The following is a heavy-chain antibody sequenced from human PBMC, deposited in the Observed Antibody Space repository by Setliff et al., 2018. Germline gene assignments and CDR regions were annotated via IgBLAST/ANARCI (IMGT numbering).Heavy chain of an antibody. Sequence: GGSLRLSCEASGFIFSSLWMSWVRQAPGRGLEWVANTNQEGSGRYYVDSVKGRFSISRDNAKSSLYLQMNSLRAEDTALYYCAKFVGYTYGYDYWGRGTLVTVSS. CDR1: GFIFSSLW. V-gene: IGHV3-7*01. J-gene: IGHJ4*02. CDR3: AKFVGYTYGYDY. CDR2: TNQEGSGR. D-gene: IGHD5-18*01.